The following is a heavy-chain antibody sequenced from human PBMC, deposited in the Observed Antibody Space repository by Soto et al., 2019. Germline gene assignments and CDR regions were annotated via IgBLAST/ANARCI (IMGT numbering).Heavy chain of an antibody. Sequence: QVQLVQSGAEVKKPGSSVKVSCKATGGAFSSYTISWWRQGPGQGLEWMGRIIPILGIANYAQKFQGRVTSTADKSTSTAYMELSSLRSEDTAVYYCARDILGRALPHNWGQGTLVTVSS. V-gene: IGHV1-69*08. CDR2: IIPILGIA. CDR1: GGAFSSYT. J-gene: IGHJ4*02. CDR3: ARDILGRALPHN.